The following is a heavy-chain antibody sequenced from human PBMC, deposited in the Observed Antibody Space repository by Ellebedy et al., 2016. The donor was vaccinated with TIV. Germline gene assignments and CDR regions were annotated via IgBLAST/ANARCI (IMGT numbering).Heavy chain of an antibody. J-gene: IGHJ4*02. Sequence: MPSETLSLTCAVSGGSISSSNWWSWVRQPPGKGLEWIGEIYHSGSTNYNPSLKSRVTISVDKSKNQFSLKLSSVTAADTAVYYCASLTTVTTGIDYWGQGTLVTVSS. CDR2: IYHSGST. CDR3: ASLTTVTTGIDY. CDR1: GGSISSSNW. V-gene: IGHV4-4*02. D-gene: IGHD4-17*01.